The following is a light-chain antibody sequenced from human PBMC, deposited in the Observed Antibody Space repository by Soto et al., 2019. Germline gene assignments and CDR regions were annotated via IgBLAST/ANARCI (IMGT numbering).Light chain of an antibody. J-gene: IGKJ1*01. CDR2: GAS. Sequence: EIVLTQSPGTLSLPPGEGATLACRASQSVRSTYLAWYQQKPGQAPRLLIYGASSRATGIPDRFSGGGSGTDFTLTISRLEPEDFAVYYCQQYGNSPQTFGQGTKVDIK. CDR1: QSVRSTY. V-gene: IGKV3-20*01. CDR3: QQYGNSPQT.